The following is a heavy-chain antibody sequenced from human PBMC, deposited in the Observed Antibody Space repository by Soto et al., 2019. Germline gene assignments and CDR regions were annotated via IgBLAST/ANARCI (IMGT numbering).Heavy chain of an antibody. CDR1: GFSFSAHA. D-gene: IGHD6-19*01. J-gene: IGHJ4*02. CDR2: ISYDGDNK. V-gene: IGHV3-30-3*01. CDR3: ARDYVAHPVAAVRFDY. Sequence: PGGSLRLSCVASGFSFSAHALHWVRQAPGKGLEWVSLISYDGDNKYYAESVKGRFTISRDNSKNTVYLQMDRLRVEDTALYYCARDYVAHPVAAVRFDYWGQGALVTVSS.